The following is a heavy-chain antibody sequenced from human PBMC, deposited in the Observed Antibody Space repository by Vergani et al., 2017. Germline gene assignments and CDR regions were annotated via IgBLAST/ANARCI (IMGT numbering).Heavy chain of an antibody. CDR2: ISASDGNT. D-gene: IGHD6-19*01. J-gene: IGHJ3*02. CDR1: GFTFSSYA. CDR3: ARVGRSAVAGTFGAFDM. V-gene: IGHV3-23*01. Sequence: EVQLLESGGGLVQPGGSLRLSCAASGFTFSSYAMTWVRQAPGKGLEWVSSISASDGNTYYADSVKGRVTISRDKSKNTLYLQMNSLRAEDTAVYYCARVGRSAVAGTFGAFDMWGEGTMVTVTS.